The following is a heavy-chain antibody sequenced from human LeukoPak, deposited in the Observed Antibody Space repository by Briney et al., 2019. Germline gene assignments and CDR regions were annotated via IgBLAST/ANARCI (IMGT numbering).Heavy chain of an antibody. V-gene: IGHV3-21*01. CDR3: AKEIPLIIITPPTAPPYGLDV. CDR2: IGPSSGDI. D-gene: IGHD3-10*01. J-gene: IGHJ6*02. Sequence: GGSLRLSCAASGFTFRIYSMNWVRQAPGTGLEWVSSIGPSSGDIYYADSVKGRFTISRDNSKNTLYLQMNRLRPEDTAVYYCAKEIPLIIITPPTAPPYGLDVWGQGTTVTVSS. CDR1: GFTFRIYS.